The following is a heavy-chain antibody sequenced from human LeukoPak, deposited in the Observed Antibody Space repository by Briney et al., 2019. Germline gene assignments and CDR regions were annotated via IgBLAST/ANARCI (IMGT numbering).Heavy chain of an antibody. Sequence: GSLRVSCAASGFTFSSYGMSWVRQTPEKGLEWIGEIYHSGSTNYNPSLKSRVTISVDKSKNQFSLKLSSVTAADTAVYYCARDRPPFDYWGQGTLVTVSS. J-gene: IGHJ4*02. V-gene: IGHV4-4*02. CDR1: GFTFSSYGM. CDR2: IYHSGST. CDR3: ARDRPPFDY.